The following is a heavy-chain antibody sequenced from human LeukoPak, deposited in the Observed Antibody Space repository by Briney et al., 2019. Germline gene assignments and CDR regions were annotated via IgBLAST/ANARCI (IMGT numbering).Heavy chain of an antibody. J-gene: IGHJ3*01. CDR3: VKDLSTYRTSTNCLRDVTFDV. V-gene: IGHV3-64*02. Sequence: GGSLRLSCVASGFTFSRYTMHWVRQAPGKGLEYVSGISSSGGSTFYADSVEGRFTISRDNSKNTLYLQMGSLRPEDMAVYYCVKDLSTYRTSTNCLRDVTFDVWGQGTMVTVSS. CDR1: GFTFSRYT. CDR2: ISSSGGST. D-gene: IGHD2-2*01.